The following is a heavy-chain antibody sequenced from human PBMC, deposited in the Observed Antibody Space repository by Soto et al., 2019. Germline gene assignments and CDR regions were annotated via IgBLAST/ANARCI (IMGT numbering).Heavy chain of an antibody. J-gene: IGHJ4*02. Sequence: LRLSCAASGFTFSGSAMHWVRQASGKGLEWVGRIRSKANSYATAYAASVKGRFTISRDDSKNTAYLQMNSLKTEDTAVYYCTRLVEDYVWGSYRYTLEPKIDYWGQGTLVTVSS. V-gene: IGHV3-73*01. D-gene: IGHD3-16*02. CDR2: IRSKANSYAT. CDR1: GFTFSGSA. CDR3: TRLVEDYVWGSYRYTLEPKIDY.